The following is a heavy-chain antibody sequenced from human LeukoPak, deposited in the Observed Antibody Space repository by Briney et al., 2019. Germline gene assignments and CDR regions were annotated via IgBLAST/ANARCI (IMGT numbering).Heavy chain of an antibody. J-gene: IGHJ4*02. D-gene: IGHD3-10*01. V-gene: IGHV3-21*01. CDR1: GFTFSSYS. CDR2: ISSSSSYI. CDR3: ARDVPLDDYYGSGTYSYYFDY. Sequence: GGSLRLSCAASGFTFSSYSMNWVRQAPGKGLEWVSSISSSSSYIYYADPVKGRFTISRDNAKNSVYLQLNSLRAEDTALYYCARDVPLDDYYGSGTYSYYFDYWGQGALVTVSS.